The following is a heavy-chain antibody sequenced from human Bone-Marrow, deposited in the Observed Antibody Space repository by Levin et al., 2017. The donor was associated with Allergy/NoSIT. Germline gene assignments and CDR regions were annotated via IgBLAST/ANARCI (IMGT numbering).Heavy chain of an antibody. D-gene: IGHD2-2*02. CDR2: MNPNSGNT. CDR3: ARGSSYCSSTSCYSGGGFDY. CDR1: GYTFTSYD. J-gene: IGHJ4*02. Sequence: GESLKISCKASGYTFTSYDINWVRQATGQGLEWMGWMNPNSGNTGYAQKFQGRVTMTRNTSISTAYMELSSLRSEDTAVYYCARGSSYCSSTSCYSGGGFDYWGQGTLVTVSS. V-gene: IGHV1-8*01.